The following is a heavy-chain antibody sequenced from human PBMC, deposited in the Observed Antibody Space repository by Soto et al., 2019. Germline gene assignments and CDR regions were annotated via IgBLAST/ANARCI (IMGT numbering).Heavy chain of an antibody. CDR1: SYTFTSFG. D-gene: IGHD3-22*01. V-gene: IGHV1-18*01. J-gene: IGHJ3*01. CDR3: ARGGHDSSADAIDF. Sequence: ASVKVSCKASSYTFTSFGIIWVRQAPGQGLEWMGWISAYNGNTNYAQRVQGRVTMSTDTSTSTAYMELRSLRSDDTAVYYCARGGHDSSADAIDFWGQGTMVTVSS. CDR2: ISAYNGNT.